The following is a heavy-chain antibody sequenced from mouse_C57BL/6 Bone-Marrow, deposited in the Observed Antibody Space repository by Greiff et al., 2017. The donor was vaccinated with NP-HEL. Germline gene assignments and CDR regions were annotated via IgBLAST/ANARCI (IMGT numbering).Heavy chain of an antibody. Sequence: EVTLVESGGGLVQSGRSLRLSCATSGFTFSDFYMEWVRPAPGNGLEWIAASRNKANDYTTEYSASVKGRFIVSRDTSHSILYLQMNALRAEDTAIYYCARDNWDWYFDVWGTGTTVTVSS. CDR2: SRNKANDYTT. CDR1: GFTFSDFY. V-gene: IGHV7-1*01. J-gene: IGHJ1*03. D-gene: IGHD4-1*01. CDR3: ARDNWDWYFDV.